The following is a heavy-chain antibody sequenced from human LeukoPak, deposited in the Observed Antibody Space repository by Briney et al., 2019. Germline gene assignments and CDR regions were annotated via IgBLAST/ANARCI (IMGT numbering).Heavy chain of an antibody. CDR2: IYHSGST. J-gene: IGHJ4*02. D-gene: IGHD3-22*01. V-gene: IGHV4-4*02. CDR3: ARASSGYPARTFDY. CDR1: GGSISSSNW. Sequence: PSGTLSLTCAVSGGSISSSNWWSWVRQPPGKGLEWIGEIYHSGSTNYNPSLKCRVTKSVDKSKNQFSLKLSSVTAADTAVYYCARASSGYPARTFDYWGQGTLVTVSS.